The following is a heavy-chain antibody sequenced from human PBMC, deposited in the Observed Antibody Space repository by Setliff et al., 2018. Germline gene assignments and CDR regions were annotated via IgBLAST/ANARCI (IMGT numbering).Heavy chain of an antibody. Sequence: SETLSLTCSVSGYSIITGYYWAWIRRLPGRGLEWIGSLHRVGTFFYNPSLVSRATLSLDTSRNQFSLNVNSVIAADTAVYYCARLRGIAVPGAPKYYSPGYWGQGTLVTVS. CDR2: LHRVGTF. V-gene: IGHV4-38-2*02. J-gene: IGHJ4*02. CDR1: GYSIITGYY. D-gene: IGHD6-19*01. CDR3: ARLRGIAVPGAPKYYSPGY.